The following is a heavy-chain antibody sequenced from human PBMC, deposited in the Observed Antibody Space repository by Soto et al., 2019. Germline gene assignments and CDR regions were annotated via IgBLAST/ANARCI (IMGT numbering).Heavy chain of an antibody. D-gene: IGHD3-10*01. CDR2: INSDGSST. CDR3: ARTLLTMVRDQDGMDV. CDR1: GFTFSSYW. V-gene: IGHV3-74*01. Sequence: EVPLVESGGGLVQPGGSLRLSCAACGFTFSSYWMHWVRQAPGKGLVWVSRINSDGSSTSYADSVKGRFTISRDNAKNTLYLQMNSLRAEDTAVYYCARTLLTMVRDQDGMDVWGQGTTVTVSS. J-gene: IGHJ6*02.